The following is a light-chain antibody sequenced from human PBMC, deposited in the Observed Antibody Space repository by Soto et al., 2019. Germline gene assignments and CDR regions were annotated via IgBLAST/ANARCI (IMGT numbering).Light chain of an antibody. CDR1: QPVSSNH. J-gene: IGKJ1*01. CDR2: GAS. V-gene: IGKV3-20*01. Sequence: FVFAESPSTLSLSTGEIATHSCRASQPVSSNHLAWYRQKPGQAPRLLIYGASSRATDIPDRFSGSGSGTDFTLTISTLEPEDFAVDYCQQYGASPHTFGQGTKVDIK. CDR3: QQYGASPHT.